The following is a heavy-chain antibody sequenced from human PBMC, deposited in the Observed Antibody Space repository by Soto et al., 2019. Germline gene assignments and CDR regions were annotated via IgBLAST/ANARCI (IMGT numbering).Heavy chain of an antibody. V-gene: IGHV3-15*01. J-gene: IGHJ6*03. CDR2: IKSKTAGGTT. D-gene: IGHD2-2*01. CDR3: TTDRYCSSTSCLYYYYYMVV. CDR1: GFTFSNAW. Sequence: EVQLVESGGGLVKPGGSLRLSCAASGFTFSNAWMSWVRQAPGKGLEWVGRIKSKTAGGTTDYAAPVKGRFTISRDDSKNTLYLQMNSLKTEDTAVYYCTTDRYCSSTSCLYYYYYMVVWGKGTTVTVSS.